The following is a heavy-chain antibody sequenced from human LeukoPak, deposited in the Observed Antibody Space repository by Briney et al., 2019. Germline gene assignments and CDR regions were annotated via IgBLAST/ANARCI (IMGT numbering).Heavy chain of an antibody. V-gene: IGHV3-74*01. D-gene: IGHD3-10*01. CDR1: GFTFSSYW. CDR3: TRDVRWFSWDG. J-gene: IGHJ4*02. CDR2: IKADGRTT. Sequence: QPGGSLRLSCAASGFTFSSYWMHWVRQAPGKGLVWVSRIKADGRTTNYADSVKGRFTISRDNAKNTLYLQMNSLRAEDTAVYYCTRDVRWFSWDGWGQGTLVTVSS.